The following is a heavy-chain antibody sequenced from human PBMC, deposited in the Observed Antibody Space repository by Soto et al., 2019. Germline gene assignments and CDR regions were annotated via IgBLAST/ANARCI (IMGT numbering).Heavy chain of an antibody. CDR1: GGSFSGYY. Sequence: QVQLQQWGAGLLKPSETLSLTCAVYGGSFSGYYWSWIRQPPGKGLEWIGEINHSGSTNYNPSLKSRVTISVDTYKNQFSLKLSSVTAADTAVYYCARGSTKYAPLAWFDPWGQGTLVTVSS. CDR3: ARGSTKYAPLAWFDP. J-gene: IGHJ5*02. D-gene: IGHD2-2*01. CDR2: INHSGST. V-gene: IGHV4-34*01.